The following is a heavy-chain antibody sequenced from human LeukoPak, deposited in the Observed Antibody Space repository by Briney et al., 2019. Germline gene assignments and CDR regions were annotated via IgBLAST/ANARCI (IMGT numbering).Heavy chain of an antibody. CDR2: INPNSGGT. J-gene: IGHJ5*02. D-gene: IGHD3-9*01. V-gene: IGHV1-2*02. CDR3: AREVYILRNWFDP. CDR1: GYTFTSYY. Sequence: GASVRVSCKASGYTFTSYYMHWVRQAPGQGLERMGWINPNSGGTNYAQKFQGRVTMTRDTSISTAYMELSRLRSDDTAVYYCAREVYILRNWFDPWGQGTLVTVSS.